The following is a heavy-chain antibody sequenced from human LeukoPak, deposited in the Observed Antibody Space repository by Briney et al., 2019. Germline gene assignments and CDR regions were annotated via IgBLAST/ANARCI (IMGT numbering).Heavy chain of an antibody. J-gene: IGHJ4*02. D-gene: IGHD3-10*01. Sequence: PGGSLRLSCAASGFTFSSYWMSWVRQAPGKGLEWVANIKQDGSEKYYVDSVKGRFTISRDNAKNSLYLQMNSLRAEDTAVYYCARDFQLLWFGEHYFDYWGQGTLVTVSS. CDR1: GFTFSSYW. V-gene: IGHV3-7*01. CDR2: IKQDGSEK. CDR3: ARDFQLLWFGEHYFDY.